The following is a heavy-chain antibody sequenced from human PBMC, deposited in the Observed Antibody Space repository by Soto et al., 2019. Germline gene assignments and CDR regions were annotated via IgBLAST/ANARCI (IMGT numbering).Heavy chain of an antibody. Sequence: VQLLESGGGLVQPGGSLRLSCAASGFIFSSYAMNWVRQAPGKGLEWVAGISGSGGRTYYKDSVKGRFTISRDNSKNTLYLQMNSLRAEDRAVYYCAKKGDSSGFKWYFDLWGRGILVIVSS. J-gene: IGHJ2*01. CDR2: ISGSGGRT. V-gene: IGHV3-23*01. D-gene: IGHD3-22*01. CDR3: AKKGDSSGFKWYFDL. CDR1: GFIFSSYA.